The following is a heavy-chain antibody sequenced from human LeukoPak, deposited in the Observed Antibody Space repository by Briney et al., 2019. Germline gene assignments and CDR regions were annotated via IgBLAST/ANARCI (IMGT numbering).Heavy chain of an antibody. Sequence: PSETLSLTCTVSGGSISSSSYYWGWIRQPPGKGLEWIGSIYYSGSTYYNPSLKSRVTISVDTSKNQFSLRLSSVTATDTAVYYCVIDGDGYNDFDYWGQGTLVSVSS. CDR3: VIDGDGYNDFDY. CDR2: IYYSGST. D-gene: IGHD5-24*01. CDR1: GGSISSSSYY. V-gene: IGHV4-39*07. J-gene: IGHJ4*02.